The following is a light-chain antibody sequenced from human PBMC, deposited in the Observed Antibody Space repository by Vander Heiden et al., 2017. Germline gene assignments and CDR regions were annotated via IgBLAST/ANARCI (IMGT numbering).Light chain of an antibody. CDR3: QVWDSSNVV. V-gene: IGLV3-9*01. CDR1: NIGSKN. CDR2: RES. Sequence: SYELTQPLSVSVALGQTARLTCGGNNIGSKNAHWYQQKPGQALVVVIDRESKRTSGISERLSCSNAGTTATLTISRVKDGDEDYYYCQVWDSSNVVFGGGTKLTVL. J-gene: IGLJ2*01.